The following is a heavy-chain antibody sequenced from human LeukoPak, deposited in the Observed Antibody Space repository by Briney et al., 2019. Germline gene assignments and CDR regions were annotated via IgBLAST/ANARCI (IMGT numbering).Heavy chain of an antibody. CDR3: ARDQGIAAAGAYGMDV. J-gene: IGHJ6*02. D-gene: IGHD6-13*01. Sequence: GGSLRLSCAASGFTFSDYYMSWIRQAPEKGLEWVSHISSSSSYKNYAESVKGRFTISRDNAKNSLYLQMNSLRAEDTAEYYCARDQGIAAAGAYGMDVWGQGTTVTVSS. V-gene: IGHV3-11*05. CDR2: ISSSSSYK. CDR1: GFTFSDYY.